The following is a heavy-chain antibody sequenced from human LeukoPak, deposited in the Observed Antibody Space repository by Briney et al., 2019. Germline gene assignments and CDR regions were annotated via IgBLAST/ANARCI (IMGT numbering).Heavy chain of an antibody. CDR1: GYTFTSFD. CDR3: ARGRPDTSVPRTYYMDV. CDR2: MSSNSGNT. J-gene: IGHJ6*03. V-gene: IGHV1-8*01. Sequence: GASVKVSCKASGYTFTSFDIFWVRQATGQGLEWMGWMSSNSGNTGSAQKFQGRVTFTRDTSISTSFMELSSLRSEDTAIYYCARGRPDTSVPRTYYMDVWGKGTTVTVSS. D-gene: IGHD5-18*01.